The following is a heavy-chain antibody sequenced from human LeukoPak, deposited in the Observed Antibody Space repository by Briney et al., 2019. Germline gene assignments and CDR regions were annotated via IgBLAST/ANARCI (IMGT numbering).Heavy chain of an antibody. J-gene: IGHJ4*02. CDR1: GYTFTSYG. CDR3: ARQYWSGYYSDY. D-gene: IGHD3-3*01. V-gene: IGHV1-18*01. Sequence: ASVKVSCKASGYTFTSYGISWVRQAPGQGLEWVGWISAYNGNANYAQKLQGRVTMTTDTSTSTAYMELRSLRSDDTAVYYCARQYWSGYYSDYWGQGTLVTVSS. CDR2: ISAYNGNA.